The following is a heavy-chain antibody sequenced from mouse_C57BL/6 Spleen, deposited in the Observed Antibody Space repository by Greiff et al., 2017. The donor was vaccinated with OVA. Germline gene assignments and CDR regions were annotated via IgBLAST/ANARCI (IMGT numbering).Heavy chain of an antibody. Sequence: DVQLQESGPGLVKPSQSLSLTCSVTGYSITSGYYWNWIRQFPGNKLEWMGYISYDGSNNYNPSLKNRISITRDTSKNQFFLKLNSVTTEDTATYYCAKGLGPDYFDYWGQGTTLTVSS. CDR2: ISYDGSN. V-gene: IGHV3-6*01. CDR1: GYSITSGYY. CDR3: AKGLGPDYFDY. D-gene: IGHD4-1*01. J-gene: IGHJ2*01.